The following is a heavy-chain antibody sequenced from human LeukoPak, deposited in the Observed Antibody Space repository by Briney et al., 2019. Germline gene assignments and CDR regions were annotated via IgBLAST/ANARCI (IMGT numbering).Heavy chain of an antibody. CDR1: GGSSSSYY. Sequence: SETLSLTCTVSGGSSSSYYWSWIRQPAGKGLEWIGRIYTSGSTNYNPSLKSRVTMSVDTSRNQFSLKLSSVTAADTAVYYCARDWEGGNSYYYYYMDVWGKGTTVTVSS. D-gene: IGHD4-23*01. CDR3: ARDWEGGNSYYYYYMDV. V-gene: IGHV4-4*07. J-gene: IGHJ6*03. CDR2: IYTSGST.